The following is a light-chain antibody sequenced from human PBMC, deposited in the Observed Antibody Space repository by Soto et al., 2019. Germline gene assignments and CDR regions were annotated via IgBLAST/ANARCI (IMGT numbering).Light chain of an antibody. J-gene: IGLJ3*02. V-gene: IGLV2-14*01. CDR2: EVS. CDR1: SSDVGGFDY. Sequence: QSALTQPASVSGSPGQLIAISCTGTSSDVGGFDYVSWYQQHPGKAPKLIIYEVSNRPSGISNRFSGSKSAYTASLTISGLQAEDEADYYCSSYTSGSAWVFGGGTQLTVL. CDR3: SSYTSGSAWV.